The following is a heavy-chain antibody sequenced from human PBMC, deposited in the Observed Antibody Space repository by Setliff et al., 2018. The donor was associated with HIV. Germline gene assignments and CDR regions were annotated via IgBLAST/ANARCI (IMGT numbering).Heavy chain of an antibody. CDR2: IKQDGSDK. Sequence: PGGSLRLSCAASGFAFSGHQMSWVRQAPGKGLEWVAKIKQDGSDKYYVDSVKGRFTISRDNAKNSLYLQMNSLRAEDTAMYYCVRDPIEGYPDYFDYWGQGTLVTAPQ. CDR3: VRDPIEGYPDYFDY. J-gene: IGHJ4*02. V-gene: IGHV3-7*01. CDR1: GFAFSGHQ. D-gene: IGHD1-26*01.